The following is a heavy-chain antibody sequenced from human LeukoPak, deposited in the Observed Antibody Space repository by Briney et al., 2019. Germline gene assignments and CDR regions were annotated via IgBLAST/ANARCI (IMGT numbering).Heavy chain of an antibody. CDR1: GGTFSSYA. Sequence: ASVRVSCKASGGTFSSYAISWVRQAPGQGLEWMGGIIPIFGTANYAQKFQGRVTITADKSTSTAYMELSSLRSEDTAVYYCARGVHYNYYDSSGYRFDYWGQGTLVTVSS. J-gene: IGHJ4*02. CDR3: ARGVHYNYYDSSGYRFDY. V-gene: IGHV1-69*06. D-gene: IGHD3-22*01. CDR2: IIPIFGTA.